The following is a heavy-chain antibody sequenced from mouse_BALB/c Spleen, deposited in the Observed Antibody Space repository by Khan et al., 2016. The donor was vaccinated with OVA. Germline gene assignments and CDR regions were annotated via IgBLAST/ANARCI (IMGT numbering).Heavy chain of an antibody. V-gene: IGHV9-1*02. CDR2: INTYTGEP. D-gene: IGHD2-10*01. Sequence: QVRLQQSGPELRKPGETVKISCRASGYTFTNYGMNWVKQSPGKALKWMGWINTYTGEPTYADDFKGRFAFSLETSASTAYLQINNLKNEDMATYFCARPPYFSYTLDYWGQGTSVTVSS. CDR3: ARPPYFSYTLDY. J-gene: IGHJ4*01. CDR1: GYTFTNYG.